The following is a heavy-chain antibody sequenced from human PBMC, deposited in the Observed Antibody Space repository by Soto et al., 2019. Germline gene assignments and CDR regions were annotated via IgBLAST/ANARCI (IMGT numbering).Heavy chain of an antibody. Sequence: QVQLVESGGGVVQPGRSLRLSCAASGFTFSSYGMHWVRQAPGKGLEWVAVIWYDGSNKYYADSVKGRFTISRDNSKNTLYLQMNSLRAEDTAVYYCARGCYYDCSGYSYDAFDIWGQGTMVTVSS. D-gene: IGHD3-22*01. CDR1: GFTFSSYG. CDR3: ARGCYYDCSGYSYDAFDI. CDR2: IWYDGSNK. J-gene: IGHJ3*02. V-gene: IGHV3-33*01.